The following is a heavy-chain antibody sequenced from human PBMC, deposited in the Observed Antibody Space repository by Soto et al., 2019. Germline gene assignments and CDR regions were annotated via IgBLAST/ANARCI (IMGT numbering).Heavy chain of an antibody. CDR3: ARLGVRRNVLRYFDWLLPFDY. CDR2: IYPGDSDT. D-gene: IGHD3-9*01. J-gene: IGHJ4*02. Sequence: GESLKISCKGSGYSFTSYWIGWVRQMPGKGLEWMGIIYPGDSDTRYSPSFQGQVTISADKSISTAYLQWSSLKASDTAMYYCARLGVRRNVLRYFDWLLPFDYWGQGTLVTVSS. V-gene: IGHV5-51*01. CDR1: GYSFTSYW.